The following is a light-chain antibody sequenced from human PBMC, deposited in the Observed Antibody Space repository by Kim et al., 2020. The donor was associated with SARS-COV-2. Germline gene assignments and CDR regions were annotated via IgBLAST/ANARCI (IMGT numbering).Light chain of an antibody. J-gene: IGKJ4*01. CDR1: QSISSN. V-gene: IGKV3-15*01. CDR3: QQYNNWPLT. CDR2: GAS. Sequence: EIVMTQSPGTLSVSPGERATLSCRAGQSISSNLAWYQQKPGQAPRFLIYGASTRATGIPARFSGSGSGTEFTLTISSLQSEDFAVYYCQQYNNWPLTFGGGTKLEI.